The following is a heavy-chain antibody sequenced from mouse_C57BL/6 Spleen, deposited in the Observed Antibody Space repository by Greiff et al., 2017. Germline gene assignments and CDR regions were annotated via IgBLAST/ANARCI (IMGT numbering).Heavy chain of an antibody. J-gene: IGHJ1*03. D-gene: IGHD2-13*01. Sequence: VQLQPSGPELVKPGASVKISCKASGYSFTGYYMNWVKQSPEKNLQWIGEINPSTGGTTSNQQFKAKATLNVEKSSSTAYMRLKSVKSEDSAVYYWAREDGDYVYFDVWGTGTTVTVSS. CDR1: GYSFTGYY. V-gene: IGHV1-42*01. CDR3: AREDGDYVYFDV. CDR2: INPSTGGT.